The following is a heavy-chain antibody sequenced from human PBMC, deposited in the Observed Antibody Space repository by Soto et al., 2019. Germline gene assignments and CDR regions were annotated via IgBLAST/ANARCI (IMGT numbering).Heavy chain of an antibody. CDR1: GGSISSSSYY. CDR2: IYYSGST. CDR3: ARLLILDYGDYRYYFDY. Sequence: SETLSLTCTVSGGSISSSSYYWGWIRQPPGKGLEWIGSIYYSGSTYYNPSLKSRVNISVDTSKNQFSLKLSFLTAADTSLYYFARLLILDYGDYRYYFDYWGQGTLVTVSS. J-gene: IGHJ4*02. D-gene: IGHD4-17*01. V-gene: IGHV4-39*01.